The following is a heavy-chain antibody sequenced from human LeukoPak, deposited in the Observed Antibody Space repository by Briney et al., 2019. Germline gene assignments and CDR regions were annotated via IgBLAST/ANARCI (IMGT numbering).Heavy chain of an antibody. CDR3: AKLFVGVVVPAAKAGGMDV. CDR2: ISGSGGST. D-gene: IGHD2-2*01. CDR1: GFTFSSYA. J-gene: IGHJ6*02. Sequence: PGGSLRLSCAASGFTFSSYAMSWVRQAPGKGLEWVSAISGSGGSTYYADSVKGRFTISRDNSKNTLYLQMNSLRAEDTAVYYCAKLFVGVVVPAAKAGGMDVWGQGTTVTVSS. V-gene: IGHV3-23*01.